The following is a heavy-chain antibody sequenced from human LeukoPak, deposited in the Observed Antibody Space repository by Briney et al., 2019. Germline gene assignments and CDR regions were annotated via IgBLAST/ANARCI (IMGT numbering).Heavy chain of an antibody. Sequence: GGSLRLSCAASGFTFNNYGMHWVRQAPGKGLEWVSVISYDGRNKHYPDSVKGRFTISRDISTDTLWLQMDSLRTEDTAVYYCAKGPLRGTAAAIDYWGQGTLVTVSS. CDR3: AKGPLRGTAAAIDY. V-gene: IGHV3-30*18. CDR1: GFTFNNYG. J-gene: IGHJ4*02. D-gene: IGHD2-2*01. CDR2: ISYDGRNK.